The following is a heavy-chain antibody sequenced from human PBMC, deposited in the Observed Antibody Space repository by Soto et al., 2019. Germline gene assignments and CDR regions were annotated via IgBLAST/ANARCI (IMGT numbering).Heavy chain of an antibody. D-gene: IGHD1-26*01. CDR3: ARREIQGPIDY. J-gene: IGHJ4*02. Sequence: ASETLSLTCTVSGGSISSYYWSWIRQPPGKGLEWIGYIYYSGTTYYNPSLKSRVTMSVDTSKNQFSLKLTSVTAVDTAVYYYARREIQGPIDYWGQGALVTVSS. CDR2: IYYSGTT. CDR1: GGSISSYY. V-gene: IGHV4-59*04.